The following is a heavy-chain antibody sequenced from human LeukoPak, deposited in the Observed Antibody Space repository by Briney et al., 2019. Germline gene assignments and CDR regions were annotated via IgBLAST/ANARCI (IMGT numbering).Heavy chain of an antibody. CDR1: GYTFTSYG. CDR3: ARVNTAAAGTLFRFDY. CDR2: ISAYNGNT. Sequence: GASVKVSCKASGYTFTSYGNSWVRQAPGQGLEWMGWISAYNGNTNYAQKLQGRVTMTTDTSTSTAYMELRSLRSDDTAVYYCARVNTAAAGTLFRFDYWGQGTLVTVSS. V-gene: IGHV1-18*01. D-gene: IGHD6-13*01. J-gene: IGHJ4*02.